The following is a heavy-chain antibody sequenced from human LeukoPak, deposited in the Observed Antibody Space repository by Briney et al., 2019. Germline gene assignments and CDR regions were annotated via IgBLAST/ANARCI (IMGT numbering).Heavy chain of an antibody. D-gene: IGHD3-3*01. V-gene: IGHV3-21*01. CDR3: ARSPQEGDYDFWSGFNYYFDD. Sequence: GGSLRLSCAASGFTFSSYSMNWVRQAPGKGLEWVSSISSSSSYIYYADSVKGRFTISRDNAKNSLYLQMNSLRAEDTAVYYCARSPQEGDYDFWSGFNYYFDDWGQGTLVTVSS. J-gene: IGHJ4*02. CDR2: ISSSSSYI. CDR1: GFTFSSYS.